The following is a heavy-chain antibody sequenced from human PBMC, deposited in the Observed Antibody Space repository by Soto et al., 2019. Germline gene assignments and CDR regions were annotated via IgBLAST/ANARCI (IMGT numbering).Heavy chain of an antibody. D-gene: IGHD3-10*01. Sequence: LRLSCAASKFTFSSYWMHWVRQAPGKGLVWVSRIDPDGITTYYADSVKGRFTISRDNAKNTLYLQLNSLTAEDTAVYYCTSSGSYDIAWFNPWGQGTLVTVSS. CDR3: TSSGSYDIAWFNP. J-gene: IGHJ5*02. V-gene: IGHV3-74*01. CDR2: IDPDGITT. CDR1: KFTFSSYW.